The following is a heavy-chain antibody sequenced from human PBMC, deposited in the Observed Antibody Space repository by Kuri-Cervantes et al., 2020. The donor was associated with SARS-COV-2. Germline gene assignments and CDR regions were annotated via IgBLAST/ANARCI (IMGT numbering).Heavy chain of an antibody. CDR3: ARIRHPYWYFDL. CDR1: GGSFSGYY. J-gene: IGHJ2*01. D-gene: IGHD1-1*01. V-gene: IGHV4-34*01. Sequence: SETLSLTCAVYGGSFSGYYWSWIRQPPGKGLEWIGEINHSGSTNYNPSLKSRVTISVDTSKNQFSLKLSSVTAADTAVYYCARIRHPYWYFDLWGRGTLVTV. CDR2: INHSGST.